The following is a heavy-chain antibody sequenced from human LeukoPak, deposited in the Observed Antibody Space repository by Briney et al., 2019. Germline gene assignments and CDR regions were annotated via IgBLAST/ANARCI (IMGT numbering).Heavy chain of an antibody. J-gene: IGHJ4*02. Sequence: QPGRSLRLSCAASGFTFSSYGMHWVPQAPGKGLEWVAVIWYDGSNKYYADSVKGRFTISRDNSKNTLYLQMNSLRAEDTAVYYCAKAMVRGFTSISAFDYWGQGTLVTVSS. D-gene: IGHD3-10*01. CDR2: IWYDGSNK. CDR1: GFTFSSYG. V-gene: IGHV3-33*06. CDR3: AKAMVRGFTSISAFDY.